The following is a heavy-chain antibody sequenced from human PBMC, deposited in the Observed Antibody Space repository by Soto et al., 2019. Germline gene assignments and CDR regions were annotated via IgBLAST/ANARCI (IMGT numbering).Heavy chain of an antibody. D-gene: IGHD3-22*01. CDR1: GGSISSGDYY. CDR3: ATMYYNDRSAFLEY. J-gene: IGHJ4*02. Sequence: PSETLSLTCTVPGGSISSGDYYWSWIRQHPGKGLEWIGHIYNSGSTYYNPSLKSRVTISVDNSKNQFSLNLKSLTAADTAVYYCATMYYNDRSAFLEYWGQGTLVTVSS. CDR2: IYNSGST. V-gene: IGHV4-31*09.